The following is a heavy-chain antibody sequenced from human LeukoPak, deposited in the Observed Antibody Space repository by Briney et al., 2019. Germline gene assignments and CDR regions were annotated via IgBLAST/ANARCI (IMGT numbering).Heavy chain of an antibody. V-gene: IGHV1-46*01. CDR1: GYSFTSNY. CDR2: IYPRDGST. CDR3: ARGDQLSYAFDP. D-gene: IGHD2-2*01. Sequence: ASVKVSCKASGYSFTSNYIHWVRQAPGQGLEWMGMIYPRDGSTSYAQKFQGRVTMTRDTSTSTVYMELSSLRSEDTAVYYCARGDQLSYAFDPWGQGTLVTVSS. J-gene: IGHJ5*02.